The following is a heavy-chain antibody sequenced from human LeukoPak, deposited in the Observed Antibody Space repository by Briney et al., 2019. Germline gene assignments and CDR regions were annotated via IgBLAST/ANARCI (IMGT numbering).Heavy chain of an antibody. CDR1: GFTFSSYA. D-gene: IGHD3-22*01. CDR3: AKRPWYYYDSSGYYDY. Sequence: PGGSLRLSRAASGFTFSSYAMSWVRQAPGKGLEWVSAISGSGGSTYHADSVKGRFTISRDNSKNTLYLQMNSLRAEDTAVYYCAKRPWYYYDSSGYYDYWGQGTLVTVSS. J-gene: IGHJ4*02. V-gene: IGHV3-23*01. CDR2: ISGSGGST.